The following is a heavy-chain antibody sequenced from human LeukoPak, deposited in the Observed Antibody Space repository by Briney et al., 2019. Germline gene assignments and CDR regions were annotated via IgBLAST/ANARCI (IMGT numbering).Heavy chain of an antibody. V-gene: IGHV1-46*01. Sequence: ASVKVSCKASGNTFTSYYMHWVRQAPGQGLEWMGIINPSGGSTSYAQKFQGRVTMTRDTSTSTVYMELSSLRSEDTAVYYCAREYYYDSSGYSPGIPFDYWGQGTLVTVSS. CDR2: INPSGGST. CDR3: AREYYYDSSGYSPGIPFDY. CDR1: GNTFTSYY. J-gene: IGHJ4*02. D-gene: IGHD3-22*01.